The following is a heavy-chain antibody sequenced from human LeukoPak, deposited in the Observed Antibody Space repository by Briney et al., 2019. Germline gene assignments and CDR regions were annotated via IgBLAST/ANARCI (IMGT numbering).Heavy chain of an antibody. CDR2: ISGSGSTN. Sequence: QPGGSLRLSCAASGFTFSSYAMSWVRQAPGKGLEWVSAISGSGSTNYHADSLKGRFTISRDSPKNTLYLQVNSLRAEDTAVYYCAKHYSSSWYYFDCWGQGTLVTVSS. J-gene: IGHJ4*02. V-gene: IGHV3-23*01. D-gene: IGHD6-13*01. CDR1: GFTFSSYA. CDR3: AKHYSSSWYYFDC.